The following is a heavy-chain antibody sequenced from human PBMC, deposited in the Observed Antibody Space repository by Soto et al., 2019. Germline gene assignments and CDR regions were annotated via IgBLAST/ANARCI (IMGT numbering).Heavy chain of an antibody. CDR3: AKEDRILPLPDAFDI. CDR2: ISYDGSNK. Sequence: QVQLVESGGGVVQPGRSLRLSCADSGFTFSSYGMHWVRQAPGKGLEWVAVISYDGSNKYYADSVKGRFTISRDNSKNTLYLQMNSLRAEDTAVYYCAKEDRILPLPDAFDIWGQGTMVTVSS. CDR1: GFTFSSYG. J-gene: IGHJ3*02. V-gene: IGHV3-30*18. D-gene: IGHD5-18*01.